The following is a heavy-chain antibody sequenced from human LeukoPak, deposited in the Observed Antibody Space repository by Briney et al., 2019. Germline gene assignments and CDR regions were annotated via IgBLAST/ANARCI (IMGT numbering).Heavy chain of an antibody. V-gene: IGHV3-48*03. J-gene: IGHJ4*02. CDR3: ARVAVCGGDCYLIDY. CDR2: ISSSGSTI. Sequence: GGSLRLSCASSGFTFSSYEMNWVRQAPGTGLEWVSYISSSGSTIYYADSVKGRFTISRDNAKNSLYLQMNSLRAEDTAVYYCARVAVCGGDCYLIDYWGQGALVTVSS. D-gene: IGHD2-21*02. CDR1: GFTFSSYE.